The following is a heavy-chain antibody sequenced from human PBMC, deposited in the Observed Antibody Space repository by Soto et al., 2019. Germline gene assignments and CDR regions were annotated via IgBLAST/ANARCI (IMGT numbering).Heavy chain of an antibody. V-gene: IGHV3-7*01. CDR1: GFILSSYW. CDR3: ASNIFYDFWSGYYAFDI. J-gene: IGHJ3*02. D-gene: IGHD3-3*01. CDR2: IKPDGSGK. Sequence: EVQLVESGGDFVQPGGSLRLSCVASGFILSSYWMSWVRQAPGKGLEWVANIKPDGSGKYYVDSVKGRFTISRDNAKNSLYLQMNSLRAEYTAVYYCASNIFYDFWSGYYAFDIWGRGTMVTVSS.